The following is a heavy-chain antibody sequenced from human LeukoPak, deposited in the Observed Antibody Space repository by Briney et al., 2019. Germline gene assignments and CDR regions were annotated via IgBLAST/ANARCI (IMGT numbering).Heavy chain of an antibody. J-gene: IGHJ4*02. V-gene: IGHV1-69*04. D-gene: IGHD6-19*01. Sequence: ASVKVSCKASGGTFSSYAISWVRQAPGQGLEWMGRIVPILGIANYAQKFQGRVTITADKSTSTAYMELSSLRSEDTAVYYCARAPGLAVAYYSHFDYWGQGTLVTVSS. CDR3: ARAPGLAVAYYSHFDY. CDR2: IVPILGIA. CDR1: GGTFSSYA.